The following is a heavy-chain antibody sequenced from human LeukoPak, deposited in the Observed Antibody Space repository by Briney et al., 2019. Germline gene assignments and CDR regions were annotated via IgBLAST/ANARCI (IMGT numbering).Heavy chain of an antibody. V-gene: IGHV4-59*08. CDR3: ARATVTTEYFQH. J-gene: IGHJ1*01. Sequence: SETLSLTCTVSGGSISSYYWSWIRQPPGKGLEWIGYIYYSGSTYYNPSLKSRVTISVDTSKNQFSLKLSSVTAADTAVYYCARATVTTEYFQHWGQGTLVTVSS. CDR1: GGSISSYY. D-gene: IGHD4-17*01. CDR2: IYYSGST.